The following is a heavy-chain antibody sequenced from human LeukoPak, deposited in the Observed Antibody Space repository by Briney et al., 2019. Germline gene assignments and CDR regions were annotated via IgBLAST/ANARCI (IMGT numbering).Heavy chain of an antibody. V-gene: IGHV3-11*06. CDR1: GFTFSDYY. D-gene: IGHD1-26*01. J-gene: IGHJ4*02. Sequence: GGSLRLSCAASGFTFSDYYMSWIRQAPGKGLEWVSYISSSSSYTNYADSVKGRFTISRDNAKNSLYLQMNSLRAEDTAVYYCARDRSYGAFASWGQGTLVTVSS. CDR3: ARDRSYGAFAS. CDR2: ISSSSSYT.